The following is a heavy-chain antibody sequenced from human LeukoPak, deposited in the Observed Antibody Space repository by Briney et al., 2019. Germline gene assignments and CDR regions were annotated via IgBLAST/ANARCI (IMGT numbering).Heavy chain of an antibody. CDR1: GFTFSSYW. D-gene: IGHD4-17*01. CDR2: IKQDGSEK. J-gene: IGHJ3*02. CDR3: ARGYGDYVSDAFDI. V-gene: IGHV3-7*01. Sequence: PGGSLRLSCAASGFTFSSYWMSWVRQAPGKGLEWVANIKQDGSEKYYVDSVKGRFTISRDNAKNSLYLQMNSLRAEDTAVYYCARGYGDYVSDAFDIWGQGTMVTVSS.